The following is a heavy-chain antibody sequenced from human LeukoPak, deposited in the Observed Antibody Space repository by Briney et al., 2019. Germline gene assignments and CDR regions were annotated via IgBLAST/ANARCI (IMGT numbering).Heavy chain of an antibody. CDR1: GFTFSSYT. D-gene: IGHD3-9*01. Sequence: SGGSLRLSCSASGFTFSSYTIHWVRQAPGKGLEFVSAITNNGGNTYYADSVKGRFTISRDNSKNTVYLQMSSLRAEDTAVYYCVIVRGSFDSSGSDYWGQGTLVTVSS. CDR2: ITNNGGNT. CDR3: VIVRGSFDSSGSDY. J-gene: IGHJ4*02. V-gene: IGHV3-64D*06.